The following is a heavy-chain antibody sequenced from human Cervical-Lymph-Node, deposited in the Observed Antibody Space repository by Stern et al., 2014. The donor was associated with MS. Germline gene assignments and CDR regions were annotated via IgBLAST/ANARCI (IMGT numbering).Heavy chain of an antibody. Sequence: QLVESGPGLVKPSQTLSLTCAVTGGSISIAEYSWSWIRQSPGKGLEWIGSIPNSETTYYNPALKSGVTISVDTSKKQFSLKLRSVTAADTAVYYCSRDADGYSLVFGYWGRGTLVTVSS. CDR3: SRDADGYSLVFGY. CDR2: IPNSETT. V-gene: IGHV4-30-4*01. J-gene: IGHJ4*02. CDR1: GGSISIAEYS. D-gene: IGHD5-24*01.